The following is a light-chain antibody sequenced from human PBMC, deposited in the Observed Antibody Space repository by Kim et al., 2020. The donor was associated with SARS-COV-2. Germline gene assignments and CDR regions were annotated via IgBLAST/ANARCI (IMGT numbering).Light chain of an antibody. CDR2: DVS. V-gene: IGKV1-33*01. CDR3: QQNDAFPIT. Sequence: DILMTQSPSSLSASVGDRVTITCLATQVIRKFLNWYQQRPGKAPQLLIYDVSNLQTGVPSRFSGRGYGTEFTLTISSLQPEDFATYYCQQNDAFPITFGQGTRLEIK. CDR1: QVIRKF. J-gene: IGKJ5*01.